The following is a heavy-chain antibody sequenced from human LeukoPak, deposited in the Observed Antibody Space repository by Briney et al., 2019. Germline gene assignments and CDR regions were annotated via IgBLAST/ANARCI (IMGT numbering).Heavy chain of an antibody. CDR2: ISAYNGNT. Sequence: ASVKVSCKASGYTFTSYGISWVRQAPGQGLEWMGWISAYNGNTNYAQKLQGRVTMTTDTSTSTAYMELRSLRSDDTAVYYCAREWGYYYGSGSYYPLDYWGQGTLVTVSS. CDR1: GYTFTSYG. J-gene: IGHJ4*02. D-gene: IGHD3-10*01. CDR3: AREWGYYYGSGSYYPLDY. V-gene: IGHV1-18*01.